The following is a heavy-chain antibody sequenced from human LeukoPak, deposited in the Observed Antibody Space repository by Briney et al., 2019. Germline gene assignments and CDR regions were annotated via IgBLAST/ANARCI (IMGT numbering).Heavy chain of an antibody. CDR3: AREKVGATDY. V-gene: IGHV4-30-4*08. D-gene: IGHD1-26*01. Sequence: SETLSLTCTVSGGSISSGDYYWSWIRQPPGKGLEVIGYIYYSGSTYYNPSLKSRVTISVDTSKNQYSLKLSSVTAADTAVYYCAREKVGATDYWGQGTLVTVSS. CDR2: IYYSGST. CDR1: GGSISSGDYY. J-gene: IGHJ4*02.